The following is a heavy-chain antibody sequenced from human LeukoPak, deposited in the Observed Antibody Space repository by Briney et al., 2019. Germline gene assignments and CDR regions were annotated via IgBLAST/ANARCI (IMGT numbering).Heavy chain of an antibody. Sequence: SETLSLTCAVYGGSFSGYYWSWIRQPPGKGLEWIGEINHSGSTYYNPSLKSRVTISVDTSKNQFSLKLSSVTAADTAVYFCARVRRATYYYDSSGYYDAGYWGQGTLVTVSS. D-gene: IGHD3-22*01. CDR1: GGSFSGYY. CDR3: ARVRRATYYYDSSGYYDAGY. CDR2: INHSGST. J-gene: IGHJ4*02. V-gene: IGHV4-34*09.